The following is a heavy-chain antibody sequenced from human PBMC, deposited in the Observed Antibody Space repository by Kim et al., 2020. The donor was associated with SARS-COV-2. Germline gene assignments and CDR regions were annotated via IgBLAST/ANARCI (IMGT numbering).Heavy chain of an antibody. Sequence: SETLSLTCTVSGASINSRKFYWGWIRQAPEKGLEWIGTMDYSGSSYYNPSLKSRVTISVDTSKNQFSLRLSSVTAADTAVYYCSRDSKISWFFDWGQGT. CDR1: GASINSRKFY. D-gene: IGHD3-10*01. CDR3: SRDSKISWFFD. J-gene: IGHJ4*02. CDR2: MDYSGSS. V-gene: IGHV4-39*02.